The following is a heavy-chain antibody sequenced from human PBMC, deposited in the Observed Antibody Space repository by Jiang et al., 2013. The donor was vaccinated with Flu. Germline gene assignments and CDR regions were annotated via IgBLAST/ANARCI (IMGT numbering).Heavy chain of an antibody. CDR3: AARPQYCGYEQGKLFLTSV. D-gene: IGHD5-12*01. CDR1: GFSLNTPEVG. J-gene: IGHJ4*02. Sequence: TLTCTFXGFSLNTPEVGVGWVRQPPGKALEWLALVYWDDDKRYSPSLRNRLTITKDTSKNQVVLIMTNMDPVDTATYYCAARPQYCGYEQGKLFLTSVRGQGSLVT. V-gene: IGHV2-5*02. CDR2: VYWDDDK.